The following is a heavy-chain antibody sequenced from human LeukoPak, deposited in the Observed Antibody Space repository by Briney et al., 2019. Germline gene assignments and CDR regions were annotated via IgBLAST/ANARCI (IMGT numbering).Heavy chain of an antibody. CDR3: ARMGMDPAMITSFFDL. D-gene: IGHD5-18*01. CDR2: IHPSGGST. V-gene: IGHV1-46*01. CDR1: GYTFTNNY. J-gene: IGHJ4*02. Sequence: ASVKVSCKASGYTFTNNYMHWVRQAPGQGLEWMGVIHPSGGSTNYLQKFQGRLTVTSDTSTSTVYMELSGLRSDDTAVYYCARMGMDPAMITSFFDLWGQGTLVTVSS.